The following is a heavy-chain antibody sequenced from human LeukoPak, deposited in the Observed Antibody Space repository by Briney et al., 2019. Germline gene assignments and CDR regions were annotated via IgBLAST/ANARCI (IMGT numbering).Heavy chain of an antibody. CDR3: AKGRRDWNDVYDY. V-gene: IGHV3-23*01. CDR2: ISGSGGST. Sequence: GGSLRLSCAASGFTFSSYAMIWVRQAPGKGLEWVSAISGSGGSTYYADSVKGRFTISRDNSKNTLYLQMNSLRAEDTAVYYCAKGRRDWNDVYDYWGQGTLVTVSS. J-gene: IGHJ4*02. D-gene: IGHD1-1*01. CDR1: GFTFSSYA.